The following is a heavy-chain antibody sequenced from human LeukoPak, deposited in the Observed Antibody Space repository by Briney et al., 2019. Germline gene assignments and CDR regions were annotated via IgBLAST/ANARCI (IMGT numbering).Heavy chain of an antibody. CDR2: IYSSGST. CDR3: AKSGGYGLIDY. D-gene: IGHD1-26*01. J-gene: IGHJ4*02. V-gene: IGHV4-39*01. Sequence: PSETLSLTCAVSGASVSGSNYYWGWIRQPPGKGLEWIGNIYSSGSTYYNASLQSRVTISIDTSKHQFSLRLNSVTAADTAMYYCAKSGGYGLIDYWGQGTRVTVSS. CDR1: GASVSGSNYY.